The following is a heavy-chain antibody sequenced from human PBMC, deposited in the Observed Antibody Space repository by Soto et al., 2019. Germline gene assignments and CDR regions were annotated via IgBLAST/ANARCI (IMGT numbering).Heavy chain of an antibody. V-gene: IGHV3-30-3*01. Sequence: QVQLVESGGGVVQPGRSLRLSCAASGFTFSSYAMHWVRQAPGKGLEWVAVISYDGSNKYYADSVKGRFTISRDNSKNTLYLQMSGRRAEDTAVYYCAREKLGDMVVVVAAPWFDPWGQGTLVTVSS. CDR1: GFTFSSYA. J-gene: IGHJ5*02. D-gene: IGHD2-15*01. CDR3: AREKLGDMVVVVAAPWFDP. CDR2: ISYDGSNK.